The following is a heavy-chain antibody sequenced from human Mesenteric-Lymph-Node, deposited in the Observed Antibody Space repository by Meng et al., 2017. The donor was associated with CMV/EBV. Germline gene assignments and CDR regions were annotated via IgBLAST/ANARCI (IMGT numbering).Heavy chain of an antibody. J-gene: IGHJ4*02. Sequence: SETLSLTCAVYGRSFSGYYWSWIRQPPGKGLEWIGEINHSGSTNYNPSLKSRVTISVDTSKNQFSLKLSSVTAADTAVYYCARGPRFVPLDYWGQGTLVTVSS. CDR1: GRSFSGYY. D-gene: IGHD3-10*01. CDR3: ARGPRFVPLDY. V-gene: IGHV4-34*01. CDR2: INHSGST.